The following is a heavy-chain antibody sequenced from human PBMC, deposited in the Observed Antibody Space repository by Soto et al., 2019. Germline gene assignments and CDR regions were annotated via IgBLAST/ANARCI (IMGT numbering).Heavy chain of an antibody. D-gene: IGHD6-19*01. V-gene: IGHV2-5*01. J-gene: IGHJ5*02. Sequence: SGPTLVNPTKTLTLTCIFSGFSLRTSGVGVGWIRQPPGKALEWLGFFYWNDDKRYSPSLKSRLTITKDTSKNQVVITMTNMDPVDTATYYCAKSGSSGWYGWFDPWGQGTLVTVSS. CDR3: AKSGSSGWYGWFDP. CDR1: GFSLRTSGVG. CDR2: FYWNDDK.